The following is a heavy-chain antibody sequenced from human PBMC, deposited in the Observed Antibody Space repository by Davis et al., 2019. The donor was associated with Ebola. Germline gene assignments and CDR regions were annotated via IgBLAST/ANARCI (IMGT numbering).Heavy chain of an antibody. CDR2: MNPNSDNT. Sequence: ASAQVSCKASGYTFTSYDISSVRQATGQGREWRGWMNPNSDNTGYPQKFQGRVTMTRNTSISTAYMELSSLRSEDTAVYYCARGYGVAADWGQGTLVTVSS. J-gene: IGHJ4*02. CDR3: ARGYGVAAD. CDR1: GYTFTSYD. D-gene: IGHD2-15*01. V-gene: IGHV1-8*01.